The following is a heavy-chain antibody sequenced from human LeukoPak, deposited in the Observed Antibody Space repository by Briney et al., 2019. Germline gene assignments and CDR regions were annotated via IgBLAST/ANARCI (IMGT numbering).Heavy chain of an antibody. V-gene: IGHV3-30*02. CDR3: AKDQGDSSSWV. CDR2: IRYDGSNK. J-gene: IGHJ4*02. Sequence: PGGSLRLSCAASGFTFSSYGMHWVRQTPGKGLEWVAFIRYDGSNKYYADSVKGRFTISRDNSKNTLYLQVNSLRAEDTAVYYCAKDQGDSSSWVWGQGTLVTVSS. CDR1: GFTFSSYG. D-gene: IGHD6-13*01.